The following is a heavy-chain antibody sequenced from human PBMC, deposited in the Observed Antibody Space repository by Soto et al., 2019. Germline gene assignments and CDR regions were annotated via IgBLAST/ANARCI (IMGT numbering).Heavy chain of an antibody. V-gene: IGHV3-23*01. J-gene: IGHJ4*02. CDR1: GFTFSNYA. CDR2: ISGSGDIT. D-gene: IGHD2-2*01. Sequence: PGGSLRLSCAASGFTFSNYAMSWVRQAPGKGLEWVSAISGSGDITYYADSVKGRFTISRDNSKNALYVQMNSLRAEDTAEYYCAKVVVSSSSGRPYYLDYWGQGTPVTVSS. CDR3: AKVVVSSSSGRPYYLDY.